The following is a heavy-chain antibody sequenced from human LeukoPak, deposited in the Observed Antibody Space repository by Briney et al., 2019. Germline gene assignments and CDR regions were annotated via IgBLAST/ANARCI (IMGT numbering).Heavy chain of an antibody. CDR3: ARGLYYYDSRGPAPRMDAFDI. D-gene: IGHD3-22*01. J-gene: IGHJ3*02. CDR2: IYYSGST. V-gene: IGHV4-31*03. Sequence: SETLSLSCTVSGGSISSGGYYWRWIRQHPGKGLEWIGYIYYSGSTYYNPSLKSRVTISVDTSKNQFSLKLSSVTAADTAVYYCARGLYYYDSRGPAPRMDAFDIWGQGTMVTVSS. CDR1: GGSISSGGYY.